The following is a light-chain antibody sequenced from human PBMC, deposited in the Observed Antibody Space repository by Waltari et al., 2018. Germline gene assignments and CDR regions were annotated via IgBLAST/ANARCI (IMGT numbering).Light chain of an antibody. J-gene: IGLJ2*01. Sequence: QSVLTPPPSVSGAPGQRVTIPCTGSRPNIGAGYDVHWYQQLPGTAPKLLIYGNSNRPSGVPDRFSCSKSGTSASLAITGLQAEDEADYYCQSYDSSLSASGVFGGGTKLTVL. CDR1: RPNIGAGYD. CDR3: QSYDSSLSASGV. V-gene: IGLV1-40*01. CDR2: GNS.